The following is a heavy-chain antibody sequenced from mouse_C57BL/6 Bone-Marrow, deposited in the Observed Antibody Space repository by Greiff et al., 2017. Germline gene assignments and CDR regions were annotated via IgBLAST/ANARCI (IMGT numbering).Heavy chain of an antibody. CDR3: TTDYDDGLAWFAY. V-gene: IGHV14-4*01. D-gene: IGHD2-4*01. CDR1: GFNIKDDY. J-gene: IGHJ3*01. Sequence: EVQLQQSGAELVRPGASVKLSCTASGFNIKDDYMHWVKQRPEQRLEWIGWIDPENGDTDYAPKFQGKATITADPSSNTANLQLSSLTSEYTAVYYCTTDYDDGLAWFAYWGQGTLVTVSA. CDR2: IDPENGDT.